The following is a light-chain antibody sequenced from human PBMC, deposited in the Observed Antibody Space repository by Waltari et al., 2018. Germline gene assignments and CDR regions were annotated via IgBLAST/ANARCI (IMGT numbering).Light chain of an antibody. J-gene: IGLJ3*02. V-gene: IGLV2-14*01. CDR1: KLDTGFSHF. Sequence: QSALTQPASVSGSPGQSLTISFTGPKLDTGFSHFFPWYRQYPRKPPKLIFSDVSERPSGVSSRFSASKSGNTAYLTISGLQADDEADYYCNSYTGSNSWVFGGGTKVTVL. CDR2: DVS. CDR3: NSYTGSNSWV.